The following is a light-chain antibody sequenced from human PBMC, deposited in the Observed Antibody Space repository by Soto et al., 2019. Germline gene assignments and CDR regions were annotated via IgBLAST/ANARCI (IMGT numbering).Light chain of an antibody. Sequence: QSVLTQPPSASGTPGQRVTISCSGSSSNIGSNYVYWYQQLPGTAPKLLIYRNDQRPSGVPDRFSGSESGTSASPAISGLRSEDEADYYCAAWDDSLSGVVFGGGTKLTVL. CDR3: AAWDDSLSGVV. J-gene: IGLJ2*01. CDR1: SSNIGSNY. V-gene: IGLV1-47*01. CDR2: RND.